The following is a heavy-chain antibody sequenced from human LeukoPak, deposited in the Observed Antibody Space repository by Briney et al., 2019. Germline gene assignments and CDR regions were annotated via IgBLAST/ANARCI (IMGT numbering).Heavy chain of an antibody. CDR3: ARAVAGTSGRFALDY. D-gene: IGHD6-19*01. Sequence: TLSLTCAVSGGSISSGGYSWSWVRQPPGKGLEWIGEISHSGSTNYNPSLKSRVTISVDKSKNQFSLKLISVTAADTAVYYCARAVAGTSGRFALDYWGQGILVTVSS. J-gene: IGHJ4*02. V-gene: IGHV4-30-2*01. CDR2: ISHSGST. CDR1: GGSISSGGYS.